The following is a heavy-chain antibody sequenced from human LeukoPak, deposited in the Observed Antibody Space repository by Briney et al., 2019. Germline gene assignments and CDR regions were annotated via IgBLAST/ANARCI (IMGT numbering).Heavy chain of an antibody. CDR3: ARGPPSGATRFDN. D-gene: IGHD1-26*01. Sequence: MASETLSLTCTVSGGSISNYYWSWIRQPAGKGPEWIGRIHTSGNILYNPSLKSRPTMSVDTTKNQFSLNLRSVTAADTALYYCARGPPSGATRFDNWGQGNLVSVSS. V-gene: IGHV4-4*07. CDR2: IHTSGNI. CDR1: GGSISNYY. J-gene: IGHJ4*02.